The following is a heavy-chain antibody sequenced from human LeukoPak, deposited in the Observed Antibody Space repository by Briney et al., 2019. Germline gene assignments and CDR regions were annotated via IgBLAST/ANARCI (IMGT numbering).Heavy chain of an antibody. D-gene: IGHD6-13*01. CDR1: GGSISSYY. CDR3: ARGGYSSSWYTFDYYYGMDV. V-gene: IGHV4-59*01. J-gene: IGHJ6*02. CDR2: IYYSGST. Sequence: SETLSLTCTVPGGSISSYYWSWIRQPPGKGLEWLGYIYYSGSTNYNPSLKSRVTISVDTSKNQFSLKLSSVTAADTAVYYCARGGYSSSWYTFDYYYGMDVWSQGTTVTVSS.